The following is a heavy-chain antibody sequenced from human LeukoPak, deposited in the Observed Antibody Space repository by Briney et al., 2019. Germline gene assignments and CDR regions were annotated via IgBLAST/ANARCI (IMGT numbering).Heavy chain of an antibody. J-gene: IGHJ5*02. CDR2: IYYSGRT. D-gene: IGHD1-26*01. CDR1: AGSISTYY. V-gene: IGHV4-59*01. Sequence: SETLSLTCTVSAGSISTYYWSWIRQPPGKGLEWIGYIYYSGRTNYNPSLKSRVTISVDTSKNQYSQKLSSVTAADTAVYFCARGDTLGATRGGWFDPWGQGTLVTVSS. CDR3: ARGDTLGATRGGWFDP.